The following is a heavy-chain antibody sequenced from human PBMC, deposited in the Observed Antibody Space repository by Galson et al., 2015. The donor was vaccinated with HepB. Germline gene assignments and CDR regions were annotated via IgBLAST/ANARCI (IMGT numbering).Heavy chain of an antibody. CDR1: GGSISSGGYY. Sequence: TLSLTCTVSGGSISSGGYYWSWIRQHPGKGLEWIGRIYTSGSTNYNPSLKSRVTISVDTSKNQFSLRLSSVTAADTAVYYCARDQPYSSRSWFDPWGQGTLVTVSS. J-gene: IGHJ5*02. CDR2: IYTSGST. D-gene: IGHD6-13*01. V-gene: IGHV4-31*03. CDR3: ARDQPYSSRSWFDP.